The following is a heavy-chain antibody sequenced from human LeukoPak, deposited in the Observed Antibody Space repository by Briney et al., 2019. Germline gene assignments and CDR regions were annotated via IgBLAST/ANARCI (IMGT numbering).Heavy chain of an antibody. Sequence: PGGSLRLSCEASRSTFSNYWMSWVRQAPGNGLEWVANIKQDGSEEYYVDSVKGRFTISRDNAKSSLYLQMNSLRAEDTAVYYCARDMTTVAFYYFDYWGQGTLVTVSS. CDR2: IKQDGSEE. CDR1: RSTFSNYW. D-gene: IGHD4-23*01. J-gene: IGHJ4*02. V-gene: IGHV3-7*01. CDR3: ARDMTTVAFYYFDY.